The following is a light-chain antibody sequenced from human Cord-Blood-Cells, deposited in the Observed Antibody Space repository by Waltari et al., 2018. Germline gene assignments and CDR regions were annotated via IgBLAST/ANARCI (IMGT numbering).Light chain of an antibody. CDR3: CSYAGSSSYV. J-gene: IGLJ1*01. CDR2: EGS. CDR1: SRHGASSDL. V-gene: IGLV2-23*01. Sequence: QSAPTPPASVSGSPGPSLTIYCTGTSRHGASSDLATCYQQHPGKAPKLMIYEGSKRPSGVSNRFSGSKSGNTASLTISGLQAEDEADYYCCSYAGSSSYVFGTGTKVTVL.